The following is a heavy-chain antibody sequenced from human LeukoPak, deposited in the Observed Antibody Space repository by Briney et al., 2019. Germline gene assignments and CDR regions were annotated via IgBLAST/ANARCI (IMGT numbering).Heavy chain of an antibody. CDR2: ISSSGSTI. J-gene: IGHJ3*02. CDR3: ARDCAGSCYALVTDAFDI. Sequence: GGSLRLSCAASGFTFSSYEMNWVRQAPGKGLEWVSYISSSGSTIYYADSVKSRFTISRDNAKNSLYLQMNSLRAEDTAVYYCARDCAGSCYALVTDAFDIWGQGTMVTVSS. V-gene: IGHV3-48*03. CDR1: GFTFSSYE. D-gene: IGHD2-15*01.